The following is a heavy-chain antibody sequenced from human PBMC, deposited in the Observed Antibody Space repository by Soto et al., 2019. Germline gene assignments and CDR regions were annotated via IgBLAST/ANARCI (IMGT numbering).Heavy chain of an antibody. CDR3: ARDHPSGGDILTGYSGNTRYYGMDV. Sequence: GGSLRLSCAASGFTFSDYYMSWIRQAPGKGLEWVSYISSSGSTIYYADSVKGRFTISRDNAKNSLYLQMNSLRAEDTAVYYCARDHPSGGDILTGYSGNTRYYGMDVWGQGTTVTVSS. V-gene: IGHV3-11*01. CDR2: ISSSGSTI. J-gene: IGHJ6*02. D-gene: IGHD3-9*01. CDR1: GFTFSDYY.